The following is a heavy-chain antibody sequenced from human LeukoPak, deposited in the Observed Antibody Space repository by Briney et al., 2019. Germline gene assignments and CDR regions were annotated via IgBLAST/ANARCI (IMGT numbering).Heavy chain of an antibody. J-gene: IGHJ6*02. Sequence: SETLSLTCTVSGGSISSSSYYWGWIRQPPGKGLEWIGSIYYSGSTYYNPSLKSRVTISVDTSKNQFSLKLSSVTAADTAVYYCARLDTYGDYYYGMDVWGQGTTVTVSS. V-gene: IGHV4-39*07. CDR2: IYYSGST. CDR1: GGSISSSSYY. D-gene: IGHD3-10*01. CDR3: ARLDTYGDYYYGMDV.